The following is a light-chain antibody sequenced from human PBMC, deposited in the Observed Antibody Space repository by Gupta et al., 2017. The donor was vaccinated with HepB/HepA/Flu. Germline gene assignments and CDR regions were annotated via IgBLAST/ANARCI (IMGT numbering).Light chain of an antibody. CDR3: QQYGSSTAT. CDR2: GAS. V-gene: IGKV3-20*01. J-gene: IGKJ1*01. CDR1: QSVSSSY. Sequence: EIVLTQSPGTLSLSPGERATLSCRASQSVSSSYLAWYQQKPGQAPRLLIYGASSRATGIPDRFSGSGSATDFTPPISRLEPEDFAVYYCQQYGSSTATFGQGTKVEIK.